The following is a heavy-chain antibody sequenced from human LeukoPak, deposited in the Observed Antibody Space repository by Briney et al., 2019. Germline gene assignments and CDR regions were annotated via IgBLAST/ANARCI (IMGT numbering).Heavy chain of an antibody. J-gene: IGHJ6*02. CDR2: INHSGST. CDR3: ARGGHSCSSSWYYYYGMDV. CDR1: GGSFSGYY. Sequence: SETLSLTCAVYGGSFSGYYWSWIRQPPGKGLEWIGEINHSGSTNYNPSLKSRVTISVDTSKNQFPLKLSSVTAADTAVYYCARGGHSCSSSWYYYYGMDVWGQGTTVTASS. D-gene: IGHD6-13*01. V-gene: IGHV4-34*01.